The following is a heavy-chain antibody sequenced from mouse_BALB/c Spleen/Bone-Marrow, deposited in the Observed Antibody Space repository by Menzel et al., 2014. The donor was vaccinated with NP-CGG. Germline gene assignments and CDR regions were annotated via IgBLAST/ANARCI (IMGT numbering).Heavy chain of an antibody. J-gene: IGHJ2*01. Sequence: VQLQQSGAELVKPAASVNLSCRASGYTFTSYWVHWVKQRPGQGLEWIGEINPSNGPTNYNEKFKSKATLTVDNSSRSAYMQLSTLTSEDSAVYYCARCSYGNYFDYWGQGTTLTVSS. CDR2: INPSNGPT. CDR1: GYTFTSYW. V-gene: IGHV1S81*02. CDR3: ARCSYGNYFDY. D-gene: IGHD2-1*01.